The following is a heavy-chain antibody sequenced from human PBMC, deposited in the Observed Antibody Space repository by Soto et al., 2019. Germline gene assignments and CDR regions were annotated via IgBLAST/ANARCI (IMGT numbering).Heavy chain of an antibody. D-gene: IGHD1-1*01. Sequence: SETLSLTCTVSGGSISSYYWSWIRQPPGKGLEWIGYIYYSGSTNYNPSLKSRVTISVDTSKNQFSLKLSSVTAADTAVYYCAGHGTDWMTADYWGQGTLVTVSS. V-gene: IGHV4-59*08. J-gene: IGHJ4*02. CDR2: IYYSGST. CDR1: GGSISSYY. CDR3: AGHGTDWMTADY.